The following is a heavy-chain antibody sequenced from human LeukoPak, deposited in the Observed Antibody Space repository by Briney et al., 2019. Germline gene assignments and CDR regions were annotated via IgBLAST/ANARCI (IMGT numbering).Heavy chain of an antibody. V-gene: IGHV3-23*01. CDR3: AKHLSSSSRYYYDS. CDR1: GFTFSTYA. D-gene: IGHD6-13*01. CDR2: IIGSGDST. Sequence: GGSLRLSCAASGFTFSTYAMSWVRQAPGKGLEWVSTIIGSGDSTYYADSVKGRFTISRDNSKNTLYLQVNSLRAEDTAFYYCAKHLSSSSRYYYDSWGQGTLVTASS. J-gene: IGHJ4*02.